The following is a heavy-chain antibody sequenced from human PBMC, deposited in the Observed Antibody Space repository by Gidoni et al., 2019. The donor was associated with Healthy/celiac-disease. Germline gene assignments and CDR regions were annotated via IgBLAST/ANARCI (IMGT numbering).Heavy chain of an antibody. Sequence: QLQLQESGPGLVKPSETLSLTCTVSGGPISSSSYYYGWIRQPPWKGLEWIGSIYYSGSTYYNPSLKSRVTISVDTSKNQFSLKLSSVTAADTAVYYCARDQPLDYDFWSGRGGDWFDPWGQGTLVTVSS. CDR2: IYYSGST. D-gene: IGHD3-3*01. CDR3: ARDQPLDYDFWSGRGGDWFDP. V-gene: IGHV4-39*07. J-gene: IGHJ5*02. CDR1: GGPISSSSYY.